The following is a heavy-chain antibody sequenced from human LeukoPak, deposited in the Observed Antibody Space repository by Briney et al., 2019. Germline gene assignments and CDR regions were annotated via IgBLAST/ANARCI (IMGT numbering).Heavy chain of an antibody. CDR2: ISSGGSTI. CDR1: GFTFSDYW. CDR3: ARARIAAAGTVRGVFDY. Sequence: PGGSLRLSCAASGFTFSDYWMHWVRQAPGKGLEWVSYISSGGSTIYYADSVKGRFTISRDNAKNSLYLQMNSLRAEDTAVYYCARARIAAAGTVRGVFDYWGQGTLVTVSS. V-gene: IGHV3-11*04. J-gene: IGHJ4*02. D-gene: IGHD6-13*01.